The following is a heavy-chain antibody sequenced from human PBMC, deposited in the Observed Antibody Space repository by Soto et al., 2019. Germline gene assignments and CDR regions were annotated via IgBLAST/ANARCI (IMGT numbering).Heavy chain of an antibody. D-gene: IGHD4-17*01. V-gene: IGHV3-30*03. Sequence: QVQLVESGGGVVQPGRYLRLSCAASGFTFSSYGMHWVRQAPGKGLEWVAVISYDGSNKYYADSVKGRFTISRDNSKNTLYLQMNSLRAEDTAVYYCAILDYGDYSFDYWGQGTLVTVSS. CDR1: GFTFSSYG. J-gene: IGHJ4*02. CDR3: AILDYGDYSFDY. CDR2: ISYDGSNK.